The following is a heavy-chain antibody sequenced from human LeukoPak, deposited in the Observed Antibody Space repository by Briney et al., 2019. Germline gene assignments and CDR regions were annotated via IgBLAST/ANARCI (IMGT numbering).Heavy chain of an antibody. V-gene: IGHV3-74*01. Sequence: GGSLRLSCAASGFTISGFWMHWVRQVPGEGLVWVARMNSAGTTINYADSVKGRFTISRDNVRNTLHLQMNNLSLEDTAVYFCIREVQVRASASLGLWVRVPLVTVS. CDR3: IREVQVRASASLGL. CDR2: MNSAGTTI. D-gene: IGHD1-1*01. CDR1: GFTISGFW. J-gene: IGHJ4*01.